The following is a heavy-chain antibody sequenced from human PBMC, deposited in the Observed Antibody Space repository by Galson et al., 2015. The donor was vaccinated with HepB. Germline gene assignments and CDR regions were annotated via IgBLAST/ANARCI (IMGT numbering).Heavy chain of an antibody. Sequence: SLRLSCAASGFTFSTYGMHWVRQAPGKGLEWVAVIWSNGNNKYYADAVKGRFAISRDNSMHTLDLQMSSLRAEDTAVYHCVRERGPFDAFDIWGQGTMVTVSS. CDR3: VRERGPFDAFDI. CDR2: IWSNGNNK. V-gene: IGHV3-33*01. J-gene: IGHJ3*02. CDR1: GFTFSTYG.